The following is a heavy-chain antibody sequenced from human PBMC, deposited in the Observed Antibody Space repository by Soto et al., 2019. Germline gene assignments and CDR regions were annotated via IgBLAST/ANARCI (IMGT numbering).Heavy chain of an antibody. Sequence: PGGSLRLSCAASGFTFSSYAMIWVRQAPGKGLEWVSAISGSGGSTYYADSVKGRFTISRDNSKNTLYLQMNSLRAEDTAVYYCAKDKLDYGGNSDYFDYWGQGTLVTVSS. D-gene: IGHD4-17*01. J-gene: IGHJ4*02. V-gene: IGHV3-23*01. CDR2: ISGSGGST. CDR1: GFTFSSYA. CDR3: AKDKLDYGGNSDYFDY.